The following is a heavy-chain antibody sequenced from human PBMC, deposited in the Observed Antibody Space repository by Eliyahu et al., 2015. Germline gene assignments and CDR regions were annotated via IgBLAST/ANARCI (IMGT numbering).Heavy chain of an antibody. D-gene: IGHD3-3*01. CDR3: AADYDFWTGPVAVARTIA. Sequence: DVQLVESGGGLVSPGGSLRXPCAAXGPXFRXYTXXWVRQAPGKGLEWGSSISDSATYIDYADSVRGRFTISRDNAKNSLYLQMNSLRAEDTAVYYCAADYDFWTGPVAVARTIAWGQGTLVTVSS. CDR1: GPXFRXYT. J-gene: IGHJ5*02. CDR2: ISDSATYI. V-gene: IGHV3-21*01.